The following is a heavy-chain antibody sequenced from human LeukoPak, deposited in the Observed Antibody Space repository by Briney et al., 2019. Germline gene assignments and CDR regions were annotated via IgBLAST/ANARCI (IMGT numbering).Heavy chain of an antibody. Sequence: ASVKVSCKASGYTFTGYYMHWVRQAPGQGLEWMGWINPNSGGTNYAQRFQGRVTVTRDTSVSTAYMELSSLRSDDTAVYYCAKGGEGFDPWGQGTLVTVSS. V-gene: IGHV1-2*02. J-gene: IGHJ5*02. D-gene: IGHD2-21*01. CDR2: INPNSGGT. CDR3: AKGGEGFDP. CDR1: GYTFTGYY.